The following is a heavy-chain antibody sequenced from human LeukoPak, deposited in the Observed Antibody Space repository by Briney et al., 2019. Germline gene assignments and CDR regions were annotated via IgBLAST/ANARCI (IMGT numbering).Heavy chain of an antibody. CDR1: GGSISSGDYY. Sequence: NPSETLSLTCTVSGGSISSGDYYWSWIRQPPGKGLEWIGYIYYSGSTYYNPSLKSRVTISVDTSKNQFSLKLSSVTAADTAVYYCARDGYYYDSSGYSGDAFDIWGQGTMVTVSS. D-gene: IGHD3-22*01. J-gene: IGHJ3*02. V-gene: IGHV4-30-4*01. CDR2: IYYSGST. CDR3: ARDGYYYDSSGYSGDAFDI.